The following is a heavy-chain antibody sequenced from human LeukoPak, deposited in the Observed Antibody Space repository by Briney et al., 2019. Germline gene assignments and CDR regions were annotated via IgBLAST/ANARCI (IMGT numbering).Heavy chain of an antibody. J-gene: IGHJ6*02. Sequence: GGSLRLSCAASGFALSSHWMTWVRQVPGRGPEWVANVNRDGSETYYLDSAKGRFTISKDNAKNSLYLQMNSLRAEDTALYHCARNNGMDVWGQGTTVIVSS. V-gene: IGHV3-7*03. CDR3: ARNNGMDV. CDR1: GFALSSHW. CDR2: VNRDGSET.